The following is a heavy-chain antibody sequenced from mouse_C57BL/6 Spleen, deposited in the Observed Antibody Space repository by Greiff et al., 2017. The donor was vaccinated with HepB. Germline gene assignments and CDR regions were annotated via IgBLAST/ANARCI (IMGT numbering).Heavy chain of an antibody. J-gene: IGHJ4*01. CDR1: GYTFTSYW. Sequence: VKLQQPGAELVRPGSSVKLSCKASGYTFTSYWMDWVKQRPGQGLEWIGNIYPSDSETHYNQKFKDKATLTVDKSSSTAYMQLSSLTSEDSAVYYCARSTGYGYDEGAMDYWGQGTSVTVSS. V-gene: IGHV1-61*01. D-gene: IGHD2-2*01. CDR3: ARSTGYGYDEGAMDY. CDR2: IYPSDSET.